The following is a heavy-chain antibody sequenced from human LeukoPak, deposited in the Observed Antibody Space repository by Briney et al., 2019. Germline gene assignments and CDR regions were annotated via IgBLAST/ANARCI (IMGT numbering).Heavy chain of an antibody. CDR1: GFMFSTNQ. V-gene: IGHV3-21*01. CDR3: AREIEAFDL. CDR2: ISTSSNYR. J-gene: IGHJ3*01. Sequence: NSGGSLRLSCAASGFMFSTNQMNWVRQAPGKGLEWVASISTSSNYRYYADSVQGRFTISRDNAEKSLYLQMDSLRAEDTAVYYCAREIEAFDLWGQGTIVTVSS.